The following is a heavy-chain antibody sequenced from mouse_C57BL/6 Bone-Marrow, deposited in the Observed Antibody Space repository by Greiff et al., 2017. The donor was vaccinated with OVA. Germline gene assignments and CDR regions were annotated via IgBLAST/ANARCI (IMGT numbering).Heavy chain of an antibody. CDR3: TTGAEFAY. D-gene: IGHD1-1*01. CDR2: IYPRSGSN. J-gene: IGHJ3*01. CDR1: GYTFTSYG. Sequence: VQLQESGAELARPGASVKLSCKASGYTFTSYGISWVKQRTGQGLEWIGEIYPRSGSNYYNEKFKGKATVTADKSSSTAYMELRSLTSGDSAVYFCTTGAEFAYWGQGTLVTVSA. V-gene: IGHV1-81*01.